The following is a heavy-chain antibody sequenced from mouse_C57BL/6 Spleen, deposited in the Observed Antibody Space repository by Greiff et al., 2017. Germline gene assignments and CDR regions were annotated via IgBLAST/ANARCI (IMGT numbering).Heavy chain of an antibody. J-gene: IGHJ2*01. D-gene: IGHD2-3*01. Sequence: QVQLKQSGPGLVAPSQSLSITCTVSGFSLTSYGVHWVRQPPGKGLEWLVVIWSDGSTTYNSALKSRLSISKDNSKSQVFLKMNSLQTDDTAMYYCTRQGDGYSPFDYWGQGTTLTVSS. CDR2: IWSDGST. V-gene: IGHV2-6-1*01. CDR1: GFSLTSYG. CDR3: TRQGDGYSPFDY.